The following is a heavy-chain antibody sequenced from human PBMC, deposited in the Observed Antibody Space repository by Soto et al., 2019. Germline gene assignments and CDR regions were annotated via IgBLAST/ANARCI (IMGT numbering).Heavy chain of an antibody. CDR2: IIPIFGPA. Sequence: SVKVSCKSSGGTFSSHSINWVRQAPGQGLEWMGGIIPIFGPANFAKKFQGRVAITADESTTTAYMELSSLTSEDTAVYYCATGSFTSTGGRIGYHYNAMDVWGQGTTVTVS. CDR3: ATGSFTSTGGRIGYHYNAMDV. D-gene: IGHD1-1*01. J-gene: IGHJ6*02. V-gene: IGHV1-69*13. CDR1: GGTFSSHS.